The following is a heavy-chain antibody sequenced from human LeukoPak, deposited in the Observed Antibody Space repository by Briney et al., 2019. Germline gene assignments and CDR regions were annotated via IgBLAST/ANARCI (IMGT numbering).Heavy chain of an antibody. CDR1: GYPFTTLE. CDR2: VHPNGGST. D-gene: IGHD1-14*01. V-gene: IGHV1-8*01. J-gene: IGHJ5*02. CDR3: ARGPRNDP. Sequence: ASVKVSCKTSGYPFTTLEINWVRQAAGQGLEWMGWVHPNGGSTAYAQKFQGRVTMTRDTSISTAYMELSGLTSDDTAVYFCARGPRNDPWGQGTLVTVSS.